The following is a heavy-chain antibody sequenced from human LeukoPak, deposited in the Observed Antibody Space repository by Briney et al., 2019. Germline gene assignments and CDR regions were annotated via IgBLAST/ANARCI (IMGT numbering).Heavy chain of an antibody. V-gene: IGHV3-30-3*01. CDR2: VSFDGSNK. CDR3: ARSRVVVDAFDI. CDR1: GFTFNSYW. J-gene: IGHJ3*02. D-gene: IGHD2-2*01. Sequence: GGSLRLSCAASGFTFNSYWMHWVRQAPGKGLEWLAVVSFDGSNKYYAESVKGRFTISRDNSKNTLYLQMSSLRTEDTAVYYCARSRVVVDAFDIWGQGTMVSVSS.